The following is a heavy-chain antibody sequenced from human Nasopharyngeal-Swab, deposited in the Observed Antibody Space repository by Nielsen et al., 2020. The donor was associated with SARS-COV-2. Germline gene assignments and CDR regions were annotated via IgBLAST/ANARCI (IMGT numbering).Heavy chain of an antibody. CDR2: IYYSGST. D-gene: IGHD4-23*01. J-gene: IGHJ5*02. CDR1: GGSISSYY. CDR3: ARENGGGWFDP. V-gene: IGHV4-59*13. Sequence: SETLSLTCTVSGGSISSYYWSWIRQPPGKGLEWIGYIYYSGSTNYNPSLKSRVTISVDTSKNQFSLKLSSVTAADTAVYYCARENGGGWFDPWGQGTLVSVSS.